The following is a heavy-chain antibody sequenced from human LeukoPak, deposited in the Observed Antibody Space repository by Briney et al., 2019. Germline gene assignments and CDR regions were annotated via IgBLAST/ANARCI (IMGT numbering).Heavy chain of an antibody. Sequence: SETLSLTCTVSGGSISSGGYYWSWIRQPPGKGLEWIGYIYHSGSTYYNPSLKSRVTISVDRSKNQFSLKLSSVTAADTAVYYCARFKLGIMDYLDYWGQGTLVTVSS. CDR3: ARFKLGIMDYLDY. J-gene: IGHJ4*02. CDR1: GGSISSGGYY. CDR2: IYHSGST. V-gene: IGHV4-30-2*01. D-gene: IGHD7-27*01.